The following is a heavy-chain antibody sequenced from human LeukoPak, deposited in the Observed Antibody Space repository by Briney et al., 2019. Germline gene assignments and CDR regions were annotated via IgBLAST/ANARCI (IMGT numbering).Heavy chain of an antibody. J-gene: IGHJ4*02. Sequence: GASVKVSCKASGGTFSSYAISWVRQAPGQGLEWMGGIIPIFGTANYAQKFQGRVTITADESTSTAYMELSSLRSEDTAVYYCARVVGYYGSGSYPDYWGQGTLVTVSS. CDR2: IIPIFGTA. D-gene: IGHD3-10*01. CDR3: ARVVGYYGSGSYPDY. V-gene: IGHV1-69*13. CDR1: GGTFSSYA.